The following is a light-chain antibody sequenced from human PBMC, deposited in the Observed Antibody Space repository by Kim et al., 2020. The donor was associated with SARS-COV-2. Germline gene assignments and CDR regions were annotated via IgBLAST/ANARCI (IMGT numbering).Light chain of an antibody. CDR1: QDISNY. CDR2: DAS. J-gene: IGKJ3*01. Sequence: SASVGDRVTMTCQASQDISNYLNWYQQKPGKAPKLLIYDASNLETGVPSRFSGSGSGTDFTFTSSSRQPEDIATYYCQQYDNLLTFGPGTKVDIK. CDR3: QQYDNLLT. V-gene: IGKV1-33*01.